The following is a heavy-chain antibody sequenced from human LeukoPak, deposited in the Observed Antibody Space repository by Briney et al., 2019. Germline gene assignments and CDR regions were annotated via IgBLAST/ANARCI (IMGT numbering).Heavy chain of an antibody. CDR1: GFSFSTYW. CDR3: ARDRIEQQRILGRSTNYYSYYYMDV. D-gene: IGHD6-13*01. V-gene: IGHV3-71*01. J-gene: IGHJ6*03. Sequence: PGGSLRLSCETSGFSFSTYWMSWVRQAPGKGREWVGFIRSKAYGGTTKHAASVKGRFTISRDDSRSIAYLQMNSLRAEDTAVYYCARDRIEQQRILGRSTNYYSYYYMDVWGKGTTVTVSS. CDR2: IRSKAYGGTT.